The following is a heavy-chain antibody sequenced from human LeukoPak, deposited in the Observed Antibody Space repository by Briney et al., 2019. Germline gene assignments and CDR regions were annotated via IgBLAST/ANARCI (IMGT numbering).Heavy chain of an antibody. D-gene: IGHD2-21*01. V-gene: IGHV3-23*01. J-gene: IGHJ4*02. CDR2: ITSSGGSP. CDR3: VPPPPRVVSATAPRSD. CDR1: RFTFSSYT. Sequence: GGSLRLSCTASRFTFSSYTMSWVRQAPGKGLEWVSAITSSGGSPYYADSVKGRFTISRDNSKNTLYLQMSNLRAEDTAVYYCVPPPPRVVSATAPRSDWGQGTLVTVSS.